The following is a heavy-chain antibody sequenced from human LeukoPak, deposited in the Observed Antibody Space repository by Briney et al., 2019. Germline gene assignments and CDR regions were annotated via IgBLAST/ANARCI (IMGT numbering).Heavy chain of an antibody. D-gene: IGHD3-10*01. V-gene: IGHV4-59*08. CDR3: AIGGYYGSGSYYDY. CDR1: GDSISGFY. J-gene: IGHJ4*02. Sequence: NSSETLSLTCTVSGDSISGFYWSWIRQPPGKGLEWIGYIYYSGSTNYNPSLKSRVTISVDTSKNQFSLKLSSVIAADTAVYYCAIGGYYGSGSYYDYWGQGTLVTVSS. CDR2: IYYSGST.